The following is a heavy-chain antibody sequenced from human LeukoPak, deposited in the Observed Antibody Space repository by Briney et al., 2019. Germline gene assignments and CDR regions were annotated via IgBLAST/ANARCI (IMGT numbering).Heavy chain of an antibody. CDR2: INHSGST. Sequence: SETLSLTCAVYGGSFSGYYWSWIRQPPGEGLEWIGEINHSGSTNYNPSLQSRVTISVDTSKNQFSLKLSSVTAADTAVYYCARSRNYDSSGYWPFDYWGQGTLVTVSS. CDR3: ARSRNYDSSGYWPFDY. V-gene: IGHV4-34*01. J-gene: IGHJ4*02. D-gene: IGHD3-22*01. CDR1: GGSFSGYY.